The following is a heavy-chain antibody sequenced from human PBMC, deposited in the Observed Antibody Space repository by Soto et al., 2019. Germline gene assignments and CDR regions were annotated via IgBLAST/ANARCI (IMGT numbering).Heavy chain of an antibody. D-gene: IGHD6-6*01. CDR1: GLPFRSSW. CDR3: ARLRIAARSSYAFDI. Sequence: GGSLRLSCAAFGLPFRSSWMNWVRQAQGKGLVWVSRINSDGSSTSSADSVKGRFTISRDNAKNTLYLQMNSLRAEDTAVYYCARLRIAARSSYAFDIWGQGTMVTVSS. J-gene: IGHJ3*02. CDR2: INSDGSST. V-gene: IGHV3-74*01.